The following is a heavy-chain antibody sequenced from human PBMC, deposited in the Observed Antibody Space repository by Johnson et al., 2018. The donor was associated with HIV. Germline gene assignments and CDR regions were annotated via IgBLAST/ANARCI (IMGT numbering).Heavy chain of an antibody. D-gene: IGHD3-9*01. Sequence: QMQLVESGGGLVKPGGSLILSCAASGFTFSDYYMSWIRQAPGKGLEWVSYISSSGSTIYYADSVKGRFTISRDNAKNSLYLQMNSLRAEDTAVYYCARAGRLRYFDWLLSAFDIWGQGTMVTVSS. CDR3: ARAGRLRYFDWLLSAFDI. V-gene: IGHV3-11*04. CDR2: ISSSGSTI. CDR1: GFTFSDYY. J-gene: IGHJ3*02.